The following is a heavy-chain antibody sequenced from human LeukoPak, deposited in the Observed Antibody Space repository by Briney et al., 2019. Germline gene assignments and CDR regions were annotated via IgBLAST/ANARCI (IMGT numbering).Heavy chain of an antibody. CDR1: GYTFTDYC. Sequence: ASVKVSCKASGYTFTDYCVHWVRQAPGQGLEWMGWMIPSSGGANYAQNFQGRVTMTRDTSIATAYMELSRLRSDDTAVYYCARDENPYYYYGMDVWGQGTTVTVSS. CDR3: ARDENPYYYYGMDV. CDR2: MIPSSGGA. V-gene: IGHV1-2*02. J-gene: IGHJ6*02.